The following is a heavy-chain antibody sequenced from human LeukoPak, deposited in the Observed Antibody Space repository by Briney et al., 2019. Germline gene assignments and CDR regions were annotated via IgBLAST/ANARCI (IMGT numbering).Heavy chain of an antibody. CDR2: IYHSGST. J-gene: IGHJ3*02. CDR3: ARDLYDILTGYYEPHAFDI. D-gene: IGHD3-9*01. CDR1: GGYISSGGYS. V-gene: IGHV4-30-2*01. Sequence: SETLSLTCAVSGGYISSGGYSWSWIRQPPGKGLEWIGYIYHSGSTYYNPSLKSRVTISVDRSKNQFSLKLSSVTAADTAVYYCARDLYDILTGYYEPHAFDIWGQGTMVTVSS.